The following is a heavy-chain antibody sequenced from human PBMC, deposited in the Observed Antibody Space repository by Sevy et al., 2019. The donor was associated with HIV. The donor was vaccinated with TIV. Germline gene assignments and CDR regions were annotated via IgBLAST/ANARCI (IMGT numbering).Heavy chain of an antibody. J-gene: IGHJ1*01. Sequence: ASVKVSCKASGYTFTHYAVNWVRQAPGQGLEWMGWINTDTGNPTYAQGFTGRFVFSLDTSVSTAYLQISSLKAEYTAVYFCARDPGLLSYYYDADYFQHWGQGTLVTVSS. CDR3: ARDPGLLSYYYDADYFQH. V-gene: IGHV7-4-1*02. D-gene: IGHD3-22*01. CDR1: GYTFTHYA. CDR2: INTDTGNP.